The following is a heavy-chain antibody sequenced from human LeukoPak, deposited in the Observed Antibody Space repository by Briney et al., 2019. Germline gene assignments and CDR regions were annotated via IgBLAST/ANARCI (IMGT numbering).Heavy chain of an antibody. D-gene: IGHD5-12*01. CDR3: AKDIIGSGYDAFDY. Sequence: GRSLRLSCAASGFTFDDYAMHWVRQAPGKGLEWVSGISWNSGSIGYADSVKGRFTISRDNAKNSLYLQMNSLRAEDTALYYCAKDIIGSGYDAFDYWGQGTLVTVSS. CDR2: ISWNSGSI. J-gene: IGHJ4*02. CDR1: GFTFDDYA. V-gene: IGHV3-9*01.